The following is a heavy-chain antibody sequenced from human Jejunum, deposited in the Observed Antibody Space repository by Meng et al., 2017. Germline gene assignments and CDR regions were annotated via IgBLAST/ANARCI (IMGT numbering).Heavy chain of an antibody. D-gene: IGHD2-21*01. CDR2: LGNTGGST. V-gene: IGHV3-64*01. J-gene: IGHJ1*01. CDR1: RPSLSNYV. CDR3: AKDQVFCGDECSLVPRHRYFQR. Sequence: SPKISRAASRPSLSNYVMHWVRQAPGQRLEYVSPLGNTGGSTYYANSVEGRFTISRDNSKNTLYLQMSSLRAEDTAVYYCAKDQVFCGDECSLVPRHRYFQRWGQGTLVTVSS.